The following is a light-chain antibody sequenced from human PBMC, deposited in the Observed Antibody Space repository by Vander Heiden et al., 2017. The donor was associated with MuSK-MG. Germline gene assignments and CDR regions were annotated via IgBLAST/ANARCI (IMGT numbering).Light chain of an antibody. Sequence: SYELTQPPSVSESPGQTASIACSGDKLEDKYACWYQQKPAQSLVLVIYKDSNRTAGIPELFSGSNSATTATLTIRGTQAMDEDDYYCQAWNSSTAVFGGGTKLTVL. V-gene: IGLV3-1*01. CDR3: QAWNSSTAV. J-gene: IGLJ2*01. CDR2: KDS. CDR1: KLEDKY.